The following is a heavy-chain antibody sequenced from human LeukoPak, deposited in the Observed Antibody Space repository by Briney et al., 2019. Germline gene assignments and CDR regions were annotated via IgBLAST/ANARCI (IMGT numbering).Heavy chain of an antibody. D-gene: IGHD2-15*01. CDR3: ARDGVVEGAFDI. J-gene: IGHJ3*02. V-gene: IGHV1-69*04. CDR1: GGTFSSYA. Sequence: SVKVSCKASGGTFSSYAISWVRQAPGQGLEWMGRIIPILGIANYAQKFQGRVTITADKSTSTAYMELSSLRSEDTAVYYCARDGVVEGAFDIWGQGTMVTVSS. CDR2: IIPILGIA.